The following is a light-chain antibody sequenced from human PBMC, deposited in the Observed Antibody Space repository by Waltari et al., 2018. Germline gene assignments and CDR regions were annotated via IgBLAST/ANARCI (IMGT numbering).Light chain of an antibody. Sequence: EIVMTQSPATLSVSPGERATLSCRASQSVNNKLAWFQQKPGQAPRLLIYDASARASGIPARFSGSGSGTEFTLTINSLQSEDSATYYCQQYDNWPPRRTFGQGTKVEIK. J-gene: IGKJ1*01. V-gene: IGKV3-15*01. CDR2: DAS. CDR1: QSVNNK. CDR3: QQYDNWPPRRT.